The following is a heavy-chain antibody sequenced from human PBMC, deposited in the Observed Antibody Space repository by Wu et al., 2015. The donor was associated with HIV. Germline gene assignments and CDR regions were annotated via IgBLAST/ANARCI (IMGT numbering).Heavy chain of an antibody. Sequence: QVQLVQSGAEVKKPGSSVKVSCKASGGTFSSYAISWVRQAPGQGLEWMGRIIPIFGTANYAQKFQGRVTITADESTNTAYMELSSLRSEDTAVYYCAREPNLAAAGTGWFDPWGQGTLVTVSS. V-gene: IGHV1-69*13. CDR3: AREPNLAAAGTGWFDP. J-gene: IGHJ5*02. CDR1: GGTFSSYA. D-gene: IGHD6-13*01. CDR2: IIPIFGTA.